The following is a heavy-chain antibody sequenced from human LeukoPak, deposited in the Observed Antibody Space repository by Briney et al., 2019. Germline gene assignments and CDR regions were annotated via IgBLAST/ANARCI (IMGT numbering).Heavy chain of an antibody. CDR3: AKGDDNRKHPTRAYYFDT. Sequence: GSLRLSCAASGFTFSRHAMSWVRQAPGKGLEWVSTTGLNSVNTLCAESVQGRFSIPSDNSKNTLDLQMDNLRVDDTAVDYCAKGDDNRKHPTRAYYFDTWGQGTLVTVSS. J-gene: IGHJ4*02. CDR1: GFTFSRHA. V-gene: IGHV3-23*01. CDR2: TGLNSVNT. D-gene: IGHD5-24*01.